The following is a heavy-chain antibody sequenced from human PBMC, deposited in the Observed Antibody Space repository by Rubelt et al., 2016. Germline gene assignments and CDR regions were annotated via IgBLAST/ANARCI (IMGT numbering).Heavy chain of an antibody. CDR2: INPSGGTT. D-gene: IGHD5-18*01. Sequence: QVQLVQSGSELKNPGASVKVSCKASGYTLTTYYMHWVRQAPGQGLEWMGLINPSGGTTTYAQKFQGRVTLTRNTSISTADSELTRLTSDDTAVYYGTRERPVGYNFGLPTCWGQGTLVTVSS. CDR1: GYTLTTYY. V-gene: IGHV1-46*01. CDR3: TRERPVGYNFGLPTC. J-gene: IGHJ4*02.